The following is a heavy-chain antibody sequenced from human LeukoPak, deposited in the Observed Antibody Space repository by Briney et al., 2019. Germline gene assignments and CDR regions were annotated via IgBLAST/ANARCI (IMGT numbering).Heavy chain of an antibody. Sequence: ASVKVSCKASGYTFTSYDINWVRQATGQGLEWMGWMNPNSGNTGYAQKFQGRVTMTRNTSISTAYMELSSLRSDDTAVYYCARLPHSSRWFRPPTRAFDIWGQGTMVTVSS. CDR2: MNPNSGNT. D-gene: IGHD6-13*01. CDR3: ARLPHSSRWFRPPTRAFDI. J-gene: IGHJ3*02. CDR1: GYTFTSYD. V-gene: IGHV1-8*01.